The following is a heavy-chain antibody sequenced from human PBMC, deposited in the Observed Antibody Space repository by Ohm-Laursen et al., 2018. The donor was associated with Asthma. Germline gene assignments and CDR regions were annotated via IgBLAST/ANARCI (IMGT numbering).Heavy chain of an antibody. J-gene: IGHJ4*02. CDR2: IYHSGTT. Sequence: LRLSCAASGFTFSSYAMSWVRQAPGKGLEWIGYIYHSGTTYYKSSLQSRVTISVDTSKNQFSLSLSSVTAADTAVYYCARVLDDSSGYGFDFWGQGTLVTVSS. CDR1: GFTFSSYA. CDR3: ARVLDDSSGYGFDF. D-gene: IGHD3-22*01. V-gene: IGHV4-30-2*05.